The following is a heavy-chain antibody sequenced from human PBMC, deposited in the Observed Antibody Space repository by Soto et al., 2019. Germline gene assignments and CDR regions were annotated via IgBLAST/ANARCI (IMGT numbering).Heavy chain of an antibody. D-gene: IGHD2-2*01. J-gene: IGHJ5*02. V-gene: IGHV3-23*01. CDR1: GFTLRTYA. Sequence: EVQLLDSGGGLVQPGGSLRLSCAASGFTLRTYAMSWVRQAPGKGLEWVSTISDSGTTYYANSVKGRFTISRDNSRNTLDLQMNSLRVEDTAVYYCAKGGEGSCSRTSCLYFSDSWGQGTLVTVSS. CDR3: AKGGEGSCSRTSCLYFSDS. CDR2: ISDSGTT.